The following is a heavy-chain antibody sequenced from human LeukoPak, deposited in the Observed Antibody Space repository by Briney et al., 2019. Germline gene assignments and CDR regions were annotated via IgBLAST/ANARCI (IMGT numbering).Heavy chain of an antibody. CDR1: GGSISSYY. D-gene: IGHD6-19*01. V-gene: IGHV4-4*07. Sequence: SETLSLTCTVSGGSISSYYWSWIRQPAGKGLEWIGRIYTSGSTNYNPSLKSRVTMSVDTSKNQFSLKLSSVTAADTAVYYCARDEWGGGWYDGGPFAYWGQGTLVTVSS. J-gene: IGHJ4*02. CDR3: ARDEWGGGWYDGGPFAY. CDR2: IYTSGST.